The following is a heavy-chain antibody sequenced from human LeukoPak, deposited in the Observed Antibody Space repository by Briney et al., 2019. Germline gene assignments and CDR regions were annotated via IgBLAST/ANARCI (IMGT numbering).Heavy chain of an antibody. V-gene: IGHV4-39*07. Sequence: PSETLSLTCTVSGGSISSSSYYWGWIRQPPGKGLEWIGSIYYSGSTYYNPSLKSRVTISVDTSKNQFSLKLSSVTAADTAVYYCARGDAWLLPGHYWDQGTLVSVSS. D-gene: IGHD3-22*01. J-gene: IGHJ4*02. CDR2: IYYSGST. CDR3: ARGDAWLLPGHY. CDR1: GGSISSSSYY.